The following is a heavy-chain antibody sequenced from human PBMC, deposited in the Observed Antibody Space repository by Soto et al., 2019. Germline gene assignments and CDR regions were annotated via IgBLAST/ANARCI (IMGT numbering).Heavy chain of an antibody. CDR2: ISGSGGST. Sequence: GGSLRLSCAASGFTFSSYAMSWVRQAPGKGLEWVSAISGSGGSTYYADSVKGRFTISRDDARNTLYLQMSDLRVEDTAIYYCTSDDSVRGIDYWGQGAQVTVFS. CDR3: TSDDSVRGIDY. V-gene: IGHV3-23*01. CDR1: GFTFSSYA. J-gene: IGHJ4*02. D-gene: IGHD1-26*01.